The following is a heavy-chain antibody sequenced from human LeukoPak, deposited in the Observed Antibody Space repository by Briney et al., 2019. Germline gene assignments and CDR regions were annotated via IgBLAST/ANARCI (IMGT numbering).Heavy chain of an antibody. Sequence: GGSLRLSCAASGFTFSDYYMSWIRQAPGKGLEWVSYISSSGSTIYYADSVKGRFTISRDNAKNSLYLQMNSLRAEDTAVYYCARPPTYYYDSSGYYGYWGQGTLVTVSS. CDR2: ISSSGSTI. CDR3: ARPPTYYYDSSGYYGY. J-gene: IGHJ4*02. CDR1: GFTFSDYY. V-gene: IGHV3-11*01. D-gene: IGHD3-22*01.